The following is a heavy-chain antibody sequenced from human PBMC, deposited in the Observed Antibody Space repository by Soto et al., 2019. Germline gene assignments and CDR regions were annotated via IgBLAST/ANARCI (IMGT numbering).Heavy chain of an antibody. CDR3: ARRYCSGGSCLFDP. D-gene: IGHD2-15*01. V-gene: IGHV2-26*01. Sequence: QVTLKESGPVLVKPTETLTLTCTVSGFSLSNARMGVSWIRQPPGKALEWLAHIFSNDEKSYSTSLKSRLTISKDTSKSQVVLTMTNMDPVDTATYSCARRYCSGGSCLFDPWGQGTLVTVSS. J-gene: IGHJ5*02. CDR1: GFSLSNARMG. CDR2: IFSNDEK.